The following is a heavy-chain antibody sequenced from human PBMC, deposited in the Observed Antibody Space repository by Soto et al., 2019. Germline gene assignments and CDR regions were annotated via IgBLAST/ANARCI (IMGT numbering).Heavy chain of an antibody. V-gene: IGHV4-59*01. CDR2: IYYSGST. CDR1: GGSISSYY. CDR3: ARGREELLWFGESKQFDP. D-gene: IGHD3-10*01. J-gene: IGHJ5*02. Sequence: SETLSLTCTVSGGSISSYYWSWIRQPPGKGLEWIGYIYYSGSTNYNPSLKSRVTISVDTSKNQFSLKLSSVTAADTAVYYCARGREELLWFGESKQFDPWGQGTLVTVSS.